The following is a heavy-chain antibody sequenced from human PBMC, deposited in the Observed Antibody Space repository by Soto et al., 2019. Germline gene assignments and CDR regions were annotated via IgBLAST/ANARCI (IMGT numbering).Heavy chain of an antibody. CDR3: AKDLRYCDTTRWVWCAFEI. J-gene: IGHJ3*02. CDR2: ISWDSGNI. Sequence: EVQLVESGGALVQPGRSLTLSCAASGFTFDDYAMHWVRQAPGKGLEWVSSISWDSGNIAYADSVKGRFTISRDNAKNSLDMQMNTLRAEDTDLYYGAKDLRYCDTTRWVWCAFEIWGQGSMVPVSS. D-gene: IGHD2-2*01. V-gene: IGHV3-9*01. CDR1: GFTFDDYA.